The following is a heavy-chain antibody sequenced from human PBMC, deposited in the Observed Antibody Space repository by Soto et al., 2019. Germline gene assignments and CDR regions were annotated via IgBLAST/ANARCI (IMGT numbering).Heavy chain of an antibody. D-gene: IGHD2-2*01. CDR1: GFTFSSYG. J-gene: IGHJ6*02. CDR3: ARDPPGPEYQLLGDYYYYGMDV. CDR2: IWYDGSNK. Sequence: GGSLRLSCAASGFTFSSYGMHWVRQAPGKGLEWVAVIWYDGSNKYYADSVKGRFTISRDNSKNTLYLQMNSLRAEDTAVYYCARDPPGPEYQLLGDYYYYGMDVWGQGTTVTVSS. V-gene: IGHV3-33*01.